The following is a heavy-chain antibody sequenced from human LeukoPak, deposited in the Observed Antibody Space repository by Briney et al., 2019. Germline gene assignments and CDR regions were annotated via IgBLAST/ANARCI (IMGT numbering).Heavy chain of an antibody. V-gene: IGHV3-74*03. CDR2: INSDGSSI. CDR1: GFTFSSYW. J-gene: IGHJ4*02. CDR3: AREGRVSGYDFDC. Sequence: GGSLRLSCAASGFTFSSYWMHWVRQAPGKELVWVSRINSDGSSITYADSVKGRFTISRDNAKNTLYLQMNSLRVEDTAVYYCAREGRVSGYDFDCWGQGTLVTVSS. D-gene: IGHD5-12*01.